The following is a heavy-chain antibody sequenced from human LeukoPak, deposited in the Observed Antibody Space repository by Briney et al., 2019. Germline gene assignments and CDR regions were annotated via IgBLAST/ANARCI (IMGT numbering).Heavy chain of an antibody. CDR1: GGSISSGGYY. D-gene: IGHD3-16*01. V-gene: IGHV4-31*03. CDR2: IYYSGST. CDR3: ARGEGGYFDY. Sequence: SQTLSLTCTFSGGSISSGGYYWSWIRQHPGKGLEWIGYIYYSGSTYYNPSLKSRVTISVDTSKNQFSLKLSSVTAADTAVYYCARGEGGYFDYWGQGTLVTVSS. J-gene: IGHJ4*02.